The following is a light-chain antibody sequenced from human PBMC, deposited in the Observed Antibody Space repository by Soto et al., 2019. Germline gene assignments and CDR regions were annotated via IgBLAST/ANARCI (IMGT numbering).Light chain of an antibody. V-gene: IGKV3-20*01. CDR3: QQYDSSPT. Sequence: EIALTQSPGTLSLSPGARATLSCRASQSVNSNYLAWYQQKPGQAPRLLFSGASTRATGIPDRFTDSGSGTDFTLTISRLEPEDFAVYHCQQYDSSPTVGQGTKVDIK. J-gene: IGKJ1*01. CDR1: QSVNSNY. CDR2: GAS.